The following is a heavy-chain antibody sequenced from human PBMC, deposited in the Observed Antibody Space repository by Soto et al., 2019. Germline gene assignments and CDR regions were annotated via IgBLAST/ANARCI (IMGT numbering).Heavy chain of an antibody. CDR1: GVVFSTYA. Sequence: QVQLVQSGAEVKRPGSSVKVSCKASGVVFSTYAITWVRQAPGQGLEWMGVIIPVFGATKYAQRFQGRVTITADESMSTAYMELTSLRSDYTAIYYCARDWCTTDASYSGLEDWGQGTLVTVSS. CDR3: ARDWCTTDASYSGLED. CDR2: IIPVFGAT. D-gene: IGHD1-26*01. J-gene: IGHJ4*02. V-gene: IGHV1-69*01.